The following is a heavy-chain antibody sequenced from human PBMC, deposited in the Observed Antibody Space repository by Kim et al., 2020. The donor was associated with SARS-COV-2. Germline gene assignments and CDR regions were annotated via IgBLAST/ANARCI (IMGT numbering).Heavy chain of an antibody. CDR2: IYYSGST. CDR1: GGSVSSGSYY. CDR3: AREGGYYRLLDY. V-gene: IGHV4-61*01. J-gene: IGHJ4*02. Sequence: SETLSLTCTVSGGSVSSGSYYWSWIRQPPGKGLEWIGYIYYSGSTNYNPSLKSRVTISVDTSKNQFSLKLSSVTAADTAVYYCAREGGYYRLLDYWGQGTLVTVSS. D-gene: IGHD1-26*01.